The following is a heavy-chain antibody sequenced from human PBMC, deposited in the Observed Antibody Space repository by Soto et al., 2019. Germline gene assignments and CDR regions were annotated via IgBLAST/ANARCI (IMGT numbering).Heavy chain of an antibody. D-gene: IGHD6-13*01. CDR1: GFTFSSYD. CDR3: ARATMTAAGIRSAFDI. CDR2: IGTAGDT. J-gene: IGHJ3*02. Sequence: GGSLRLSCAASGFTFSSYDMHWVRQATGKGLEWVSAIGTAGDTYYPGSVKGRFTISRENAKNSLYLQMNSLRAGDTAVYYCARATMTAAGIRSAFDIWGQGTMVTVSS. V-gene: IGHV3-13*01.